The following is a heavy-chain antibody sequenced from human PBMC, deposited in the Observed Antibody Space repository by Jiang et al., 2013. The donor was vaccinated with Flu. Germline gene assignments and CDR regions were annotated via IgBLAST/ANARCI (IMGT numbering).Heavy chain of an antibody. V-gene: IGHV3-64D*06. D-gene: IGHD2-15*01. Sequence: ISSNGSSTYYADSVKGRFTXSRDNSKNTLYLQMSSLRAEDTAVYYVVIVVVVAIIYYFDYWGQGTLVTVSS. CDR3: VIVVVVAIIYYFDY. CDR2: ISSNGSST. J-gene: IGHJ4*02.